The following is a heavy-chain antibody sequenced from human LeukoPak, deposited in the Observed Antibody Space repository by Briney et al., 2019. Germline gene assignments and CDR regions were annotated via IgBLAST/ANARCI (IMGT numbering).Heavy chain of an antibody. D-gene: IGHD5-18*01. CDR3: ARYRYSYGL. CDR2: INHSGST. Sequence: SETLSLTCAVYGGSFSGYYRSWIRQPPGKGLEWIGEINHSGSTNYNPSLKSRVTISVDTSKNQFSLKLSSVTAADTAVYYCARYRYSYGLWGQGTLVTVSS. J-gene: IGHJ4*02. V-gene: IGHV4-34*01. CDR1: GGSFSGYY.